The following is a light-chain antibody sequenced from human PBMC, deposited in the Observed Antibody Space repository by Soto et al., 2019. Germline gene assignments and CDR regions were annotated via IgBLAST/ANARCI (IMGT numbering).Light chain of an antibody. Sequence: EIVLTQSPGTLSLSPGERATLSCRASQSVSSYLAWYQQKPGQAPRLLIYGASSRATGIPDRFSGSGSGTDFTLTISRLEPEDFAVYFCQQYGSSPTCGQGTNLEIK. V-gene: IGKV3-20*01. CDR3: QQYGSSPT. CDR2: GAS. CDR1: QSVSSY. J-gene: IGKJ2*01.